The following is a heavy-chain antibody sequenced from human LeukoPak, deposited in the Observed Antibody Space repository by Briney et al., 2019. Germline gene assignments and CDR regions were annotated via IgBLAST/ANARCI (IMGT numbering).Heavy chain of an antibody. CDR1: GGSISSYY. V-gene: IGHV4-59*12. D-gene: IGHD1-7*01. CDR3: ATTATGTTTLFDY. Sequence: SETLSLTCTVSGGSISSYYWSWIRQPPGKGLEWIGCVYYSGSTNYNPSLKSRVAISVDTSKNQFSLKLSSVTAADTAVYYCATTATGTTTLFDYWGQGTLVTVSS. CDR2: VYYSGST. J-gene: IGHJ4*02.